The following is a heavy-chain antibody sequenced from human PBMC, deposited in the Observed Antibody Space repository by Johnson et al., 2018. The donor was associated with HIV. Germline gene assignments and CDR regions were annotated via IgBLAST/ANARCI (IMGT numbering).Heavy chain of an antibody. CDR1: GFTFNNYV. J-gene: IGHJ3*02. CDR3: AKGLGGAFDI. D-gene: IGHD3-16*01. Sequence: VQLVESGGGLVQPGGSLRLSCAASGFTFNNYVMTWVRQATGKGLEWVSGISGSDFGPYYADSVRGRFTISRDNSKNTLYLQMNSLRAEDTAVYYCAKGLGGAFDIWGQGTMVTVSS. CDR2: ISGSDFGP. V-gene: IGHV3-23*04.